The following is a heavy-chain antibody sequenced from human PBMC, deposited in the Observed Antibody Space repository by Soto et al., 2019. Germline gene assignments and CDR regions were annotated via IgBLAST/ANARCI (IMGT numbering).Heavy chain of an antibody. CDR1: GYTFTSYG. J-gene: IGHJ6*03. CDR3: ARGEFRLNYDFWSGKPYYYYMDV. D-gene: IGHD3-3*01. V-gene: IGHV1-18*01. Sequence: QVQLVQSGAEVKKPGASVKVSCTASGYTFTSYGISWVRQAPGQGLEWMGWISAYNGNTNYAQKIQGRVTMTTDTSTSTAYMELRSLRSDDTAVYYCARGEFRLNYDFWSGKPYYYYMDVWGKGTTVTVSS. CDR2: ISAYNGNT.